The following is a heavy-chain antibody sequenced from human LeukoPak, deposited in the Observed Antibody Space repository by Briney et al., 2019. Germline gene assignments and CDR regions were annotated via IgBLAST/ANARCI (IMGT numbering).Heavy chain of an antibody. CDR1: GSTFTSYW. Sequence: GGSLEISCQSSGSTFTSYWISWGRQLPGKGLEGMGRIDPSDSYTNYSPSFQGHVTISADKSISTAYLQWSSLKASDTAMFYCARPSVDGSGSYPYWGQGTLVTVSS. V-gene: IGHV5-10-1*01. D-gene: IGHD3-10*01. J-gene: IGHJ4*02. CDR3: ARPSVDGSGSYPY. CDR2: IDPSDSYT.